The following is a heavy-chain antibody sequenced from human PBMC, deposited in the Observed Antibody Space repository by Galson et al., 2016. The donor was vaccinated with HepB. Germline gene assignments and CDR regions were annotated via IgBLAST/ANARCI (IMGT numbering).Heavy chain of an antibody. CDR1: GSNYNTYW. CDR3: ARRGQVRDPNDY. J-gene: IGHJ4*02. CDR2: IYPHDSET. Sequence: QSGAEVTKPGQSLTISCKGSGSNYNTYWIDWVRQMPGKGLEWMGIIYPHDSETIYSPSFQGQVTFSADMSINTAYLQWSSLEASDTAIYYCARRGQVRDPNDYWGQGTPVTVSS. D-gene: IGHD3-22*01. V-gene: IGHV5-51*01.